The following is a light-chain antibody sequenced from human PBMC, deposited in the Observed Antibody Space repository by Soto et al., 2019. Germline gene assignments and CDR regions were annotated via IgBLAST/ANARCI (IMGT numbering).Light chain of an antibody. CDR2: AAS. CDR3: QQYNNWPPGT. J-gene: IGKJ1*01. Sequence: EIVMTQSPATLSVSPGESATVSCRATKTVSDNLAWYQQKPGQSPRLLIYAASTRATGIPARFSGSGSGTEFTLTISNLQSEDFAIYYGQQYNNWPPGTFGQGTKVEVK. CDR1: KTVSDN. V-gene: IGKV3-15*01.